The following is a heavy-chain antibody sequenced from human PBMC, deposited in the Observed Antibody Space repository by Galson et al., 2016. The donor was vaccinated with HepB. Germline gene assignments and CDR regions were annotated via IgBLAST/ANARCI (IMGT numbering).Heavy chain of an antibody. CDR1: GYTFTKYY. J-gene: IGHJ5*02. V-gene: IGHV1-46*01. CDR2: INPSGGST. D-gene: IGHD3-10*01. Sequence: SVKVSCKASGYTFTKYYIHWVRQAPGQGLEWMGVINPSGGSTSYAQKFPGRVTVTRDTSTSTVYMELSSLRSEDTAVYYCVRRSYYGSGYYFDPWGQGTLVTVSS. CDR3: VRRSYYGSGYYFDP.